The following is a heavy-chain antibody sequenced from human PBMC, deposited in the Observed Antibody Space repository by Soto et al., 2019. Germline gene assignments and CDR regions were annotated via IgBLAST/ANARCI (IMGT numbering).Heavy chain of an antibody. Sequence: SQALSLTCASSGDSGASNSAAWNLISQSPSIGLEWLGMTYYRSKWKTDYAVSVRGRITINPDTSKNQFSLQLNSVTPGDTAVYYRARGDVIDIRGSRTMVTVSS. V-gene: IGHV6-1*01. J-gene: IGHJ3*02. CDR2: TYYRSKWKT. CDR3: ARGDVIDI. CDR1: GDSGASNSAA.